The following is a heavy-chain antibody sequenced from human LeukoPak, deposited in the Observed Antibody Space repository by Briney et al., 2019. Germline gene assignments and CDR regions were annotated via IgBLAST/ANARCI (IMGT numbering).Heavy chain of an antibody. D-gene: IGHD1-26*01. CDR2: ISYDGSNK. V-gene: IGHV3-30*04. Sequence: GWSLTLSCAASGFTFRSYARHWVRQAPGKELAGVAVISYDGSNKYYADSVKGRFTISRDNPKNTLYLQMNSLRAEDTAVYYCARASGSYRWAHRQLDFDYWGQGTLVTVSS. J-gene: IGHJ4*02. CDR3: ARASGSYRWAHRQLDFDY. CDR1: GFTFRSYA.